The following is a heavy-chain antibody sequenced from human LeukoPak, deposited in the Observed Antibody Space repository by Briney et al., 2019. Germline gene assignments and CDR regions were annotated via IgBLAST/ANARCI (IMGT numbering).Heavy chain of an antibody. D-gene: IGHD3-10*02. Sequence: GGSLRLSCAASGFTFSSYAMHWVRQAPGKGLEWVAVISYDGSNNYYADSVKGRFTMSRDNAKNSLYLQMNSLRAEDTAVYYCAELGITMIGGVWGKGTTVTISS. CDR3: AELGITMIGGV. V-gene: IGHV3-30*04. CDR1: GFTFSSYA. J-gene: IGHJ6*04. CDR2: ISYDGSNN.